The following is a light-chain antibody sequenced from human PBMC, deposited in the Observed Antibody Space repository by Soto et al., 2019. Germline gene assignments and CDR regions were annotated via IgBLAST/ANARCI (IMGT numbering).Light chain of an antibody. CDR2: DAS. CDR1: QSISTW. CDR3: QHYNDYPYT. V-gene: IGKV1-5*01. Sequence: DIQMTQSPSTLSASVGDRVTITCRASQSISTWLAWYQQKPGKAPKLLIYDASSLEGGVPSRFSGSGSGTEFTLTISSLQPDDFATYYCQHYNDYPYTFGQVTKLEIK. J-gene: IGKJ2*01.